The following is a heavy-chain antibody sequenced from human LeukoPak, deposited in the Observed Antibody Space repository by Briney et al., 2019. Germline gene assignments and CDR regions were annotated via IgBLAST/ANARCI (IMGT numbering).Heavy chain of an antibody. CDR3: ASPRGYDSSGYYARGFDY. CDR2: IIPILGIA. CDR1: GGTFSSYA. V-gene: IGHV1-69*04. Sequence: SVKVSCKASGGTFSSYAISWVLQAPGQGLEWMGRIIPILGIANYAQKFQGRVTITADKSTSTAYMELSSLRSEDTAVYYCASPRGYDSSGYYARGFDYWGQGTLVTVSS. J-gene: IGHJ4*02. D-gene: IGHD3-22*01.